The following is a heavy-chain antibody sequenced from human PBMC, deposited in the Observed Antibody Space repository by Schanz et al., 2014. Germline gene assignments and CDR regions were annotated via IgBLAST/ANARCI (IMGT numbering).Heavy chain of an antibody. J-gene: IGHJ4*02. CDR3: ARDQSPYTNSSDVRYFDY. Sequence: QVQLVQSGAEMKKPGASVKVSCKASGYNITSNDVTWVRQATGQGLEWMGWMNPNSGNTGYAQKFQGRVTITADKSTFTAYMDVSSLRSDDTAVYYCARDQSPYTNSSDVRYFDYWGLGILVTGSS. D-gene: IGHD6-6*01. V-gene: IGHV1-8*01. CDR2: MNPNSGNT. CDR1: GYNITSND.